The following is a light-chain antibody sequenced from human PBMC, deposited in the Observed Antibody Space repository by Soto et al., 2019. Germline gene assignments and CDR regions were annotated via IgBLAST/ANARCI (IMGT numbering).Light chain of an antibody. CDR3: QQYNTYWRT. J-gene: IGKJ1*01. V-gene: IGKV2-28*01. Sequence: DIVMTQSPLSLPVTPGEPASISCRSSQSLLRSDGYNYLEWYLQKPGQSPQLLIYDASSLESGVPSTFSGSGSGTKFTLTISSLQPGDFATYYCQQYNTYWRTFGQGTKVDIK. CDR1: QSLLRSDGYNY. CDR2: DAS.